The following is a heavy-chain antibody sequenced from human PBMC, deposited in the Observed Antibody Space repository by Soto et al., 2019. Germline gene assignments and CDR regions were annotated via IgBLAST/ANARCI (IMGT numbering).Heavy chain of an antibody. J-gene: IGHJ4*02. CDR3: ARVNSVDSRYYFPDGDY. CDR1: GFTFSRFS. CDR2: ISSTSSTI. Sequence: GGSLRLSCAASGFTFSRFSMNWVRQAPGKGLDWVSYISSTSSTIYYADSVKGRFTISRDNAKNSLYLQMNSLRDEDTAVYYCARVNSVDSRYYFPDGDYWGQGTLVTVSS. D-gene: IGHD3-10*01. V-gene: IGHV3-48*02.